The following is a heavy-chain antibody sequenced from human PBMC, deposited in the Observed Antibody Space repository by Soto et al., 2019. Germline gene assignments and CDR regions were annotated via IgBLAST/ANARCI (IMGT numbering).Heavy chain of an antibody. Sequence: QAQLVQSGAEVKKPGSSVKVSCKASGGTFSAYGISWVRQAPGQGLEWMGGIIPISGTATYAQKFQGRVTIIADESTINMELSSLRSEDTAVYYCAREKFTAAWGAFNIWGQGTMVTVSS. CDR3: AREKFTAAWGAFNI. CDR2: IIPISGTA. D-gene: IGHD3-16*01. CDR1: GGTFSAYG. V-gene: IGHV1-69*01. J-gene: IGHJ3*02.